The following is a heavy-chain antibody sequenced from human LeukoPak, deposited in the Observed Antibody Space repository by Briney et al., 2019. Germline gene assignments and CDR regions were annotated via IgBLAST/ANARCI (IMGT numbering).Heavy chain of an antibody. V-gene: IGHV3-66*01. J-gene: IGHJ4*02. Sequence: GGSLRLSCAASGFTFSRYWMNWVRQAPGKGLEWVSVIYSGGSTYYADSVKGRFTISRDNSKNTLYLQMNSLRAEDTAVYYCARAYGSSWYAAFFDYWGQGTLVTVSS. D-gene: IGHD6-13*01. CDR3: ARAYGSSWYAAFFDY. CDR2: IYSGGST. CDR1: GFTFSRYW.